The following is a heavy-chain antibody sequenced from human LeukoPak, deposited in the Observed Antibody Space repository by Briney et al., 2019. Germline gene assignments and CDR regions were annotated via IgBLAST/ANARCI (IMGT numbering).Heavy chain of an antibody. CDR2: ISAYNGNT. D-gene: IGHD6-19*01. CDR3: ARGLQENLAWLTAFSAFDI. V-gene: IGHV1-18*01. CDR1: GGTFSSYA. Sequence: ASVKVSCKASGGTFSSYAINWVRQVPGQGLEWMGWISAYNGNTNYAQKVQGRVTMTTDTSTSTAYMELRSLRSDDTAVYYCARGLQENLAWLTAFSAFDIWGQGTMVTVSS. J-gene: IGHJ3*02.